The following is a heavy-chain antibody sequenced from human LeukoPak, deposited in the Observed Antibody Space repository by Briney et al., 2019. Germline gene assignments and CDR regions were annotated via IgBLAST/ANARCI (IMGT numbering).Heavy chain of an antibody. Sequence: PGGSLRLSCAASGFTFSSHWMSWVRRAPGKGLEWVANIRQDGNEKYYVDSVKGRFTISRDNAENSLYLQMNSLRAEDSAVYYCARLGTVVAGNRWFDPWGQGTLVTVSS. J-gene: IGHJ5*02. CDR2: IRQDGNEK. CDR1: GFTFSSHW. V-gene: IGHV3-7*01. CDR3: ARLGTVVAGNRWFDP. D-gene: IGHD2-15*01.